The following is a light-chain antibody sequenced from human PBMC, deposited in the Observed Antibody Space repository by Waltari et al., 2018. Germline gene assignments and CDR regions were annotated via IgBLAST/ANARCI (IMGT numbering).Light chain of an antibody. V-gene: IGKV3D-15*02. CDR3: QHYKNLPVS. Sequence: LSSRASQVVSINRAGYQQKPGQAPRLLIYHTSTRATGIPDRFSGSGSGTDFSLTISGLEPEDFAVYYCQHYKNLPVSFGQGTRVEIK. J-gene: IGKJ1*01. CDR2: HTS. CDR1: QVVSIN.